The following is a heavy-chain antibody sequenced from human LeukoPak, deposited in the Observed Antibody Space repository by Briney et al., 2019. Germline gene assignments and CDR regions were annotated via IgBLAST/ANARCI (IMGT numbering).Heavy chain of an antibody. CDR1: GASISNPAYY. J-gene: IGHJ4*02. Sequence: PSETLSLTCTVSGASISNPAYYWGWIRQPPGKGLEWIGSVDYSGGTYYNPSLNSRVTIAVYTSSDQVSLNLNSLTAADPAVYYCARRSNKGPYSYITNDYWGQGTLVTVSS. D-gene: IGHD5-18*01. CDR2: VDYSGGT. V-gene: IGHV4-39*01. CDR3: ARRSNKGPYSYITNDY.